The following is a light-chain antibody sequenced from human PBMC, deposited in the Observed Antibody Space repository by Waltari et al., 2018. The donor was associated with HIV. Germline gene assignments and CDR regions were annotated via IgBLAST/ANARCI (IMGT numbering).Light chain of an antibody. V-gene: IGKV3-20*01. J-gene: IGKJ1*01. CDR3: QQYGTSPRT. CDR1: QSVSSRS. CDR2: GAS. Sequence: EIVLTQSPGTLSLSPGERATLSCRASQSVSSRSLAWYQQRPGQAPRLLISGASSRATGIPDRFSGSGSGTDFTLTISRLEPGDFAVYYCQQYGTSPRTLGQGTKVEIK.